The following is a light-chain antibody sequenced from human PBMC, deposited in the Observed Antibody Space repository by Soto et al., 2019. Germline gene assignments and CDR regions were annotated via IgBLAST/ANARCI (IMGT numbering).Light chain of an antibody. V-gene: IGKV1-39*01. CDR2: ASF. CDR1: QSISSY. CDR3: HQSYRTPYT. J-gene: IGKJ2*01. Sequence: DIQMTQSPSSLSVSVGDRVTITCRASQSISSYLNWYQQKPGKAPKLLIYASFSLQSGVPSRFSGSGSGTDFTLTIRSLEPEDFATYYCHQSYRTPYTFGQGTKLEIK.